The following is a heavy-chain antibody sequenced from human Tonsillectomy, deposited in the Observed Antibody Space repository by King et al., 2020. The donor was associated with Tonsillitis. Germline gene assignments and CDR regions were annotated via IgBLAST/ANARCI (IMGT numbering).Heavy chain of an antibody. CDR3: ARESSRGFDY. V-gene: IGHV3-21*01. J-gene: IGHJ4*02. CDR1: GFTFSSYS. Sequence: VQLVESGGGLVKPGGSLRLSCAASGFTFSSYSMNWVRQAPGKGLEWVSSISSSSSYIYYADSVKGRFTTSRDNAKNSLYLQMNSLRAEDTAVYYCARESSRGFDYWGQGTLVTVSS. D-gene: IGHD3-10*01. CDR2: ISSSSSYI.